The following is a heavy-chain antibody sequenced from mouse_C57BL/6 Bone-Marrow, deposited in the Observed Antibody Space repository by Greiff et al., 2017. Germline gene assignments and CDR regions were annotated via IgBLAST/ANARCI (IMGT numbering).Heavy chain of an antibody. V-gene: IGHV1-81*01. CDR1: GYTFTSYG. J-gene: IGHJ1*03. CDR3: ARGDWARFDV. D-gene: IGHD4-1*01. Sequence: VQLVESGAELARPGASVKLSCKASGYTFTSYGISWVKQRTGQGLEWIGEIYPRSGNTYYNEKFKGKATLTADKSSSTAYMELRSLTSEDSAVYFCARGDWARFDVWGTGTTVTVSS. CDR2: IYPRSGNT.